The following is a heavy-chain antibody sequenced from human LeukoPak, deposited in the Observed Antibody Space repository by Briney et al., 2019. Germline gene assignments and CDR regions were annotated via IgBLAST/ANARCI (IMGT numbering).Heavy chain of an antibody. V-gene: IGHV3-21*01. Sequence: PGGSLRLSCAASGFTFSSYSMTWVRQAPGKGLEWVSSISSSSSYIYYADSVKGRFTISRGNAKNSLYLQMNSLRAEDTAVYYCAREMDSGSYVSDYWGQGTLVTVSS. J-gene: IGHJ4*02. CDR2: ISSSSSYI. CDR3: AREMDSGSYVSDY. D-gene: IGHD1-26*01. CDR1: GFTFSSYS.